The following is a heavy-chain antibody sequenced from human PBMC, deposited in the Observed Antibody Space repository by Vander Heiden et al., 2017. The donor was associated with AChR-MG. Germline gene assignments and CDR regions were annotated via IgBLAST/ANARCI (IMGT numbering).Heavy chain of an antibody. V-gene: IGHV3-23*01. Sequence: EVQLLESGGGLAQLEGSLRLSCAASGFTFSSFVLSWVRQAPGEGLEWVSGISGSGAVTYYADSVKGRFTISRDNSKNTLFLQMNRLRAEDTAVYYCAVHFGDSGRDFFDYWGQGTLLTVSS. CDR1: GFTFSSFV. J-gene: IGHJ4*02. CDR3: AVHFGDSGRDFFDY. CDR2: ISGSGAVT. D-gene: IGHD1-26*01.